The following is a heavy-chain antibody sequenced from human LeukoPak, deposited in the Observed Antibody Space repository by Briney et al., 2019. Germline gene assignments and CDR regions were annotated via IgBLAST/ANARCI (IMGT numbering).Heavy chain of an antibody. Sequence: GGSLRLSCAASGFTFSSYAMSWVRQASGKGLEWVSAISGSGGSTYYADSVKGRFTISRDNSKNTLYLQINSLRAEDTAVYYCADQVRGWTSFDYWGQGTLVTVSS. V-gene: IGHV3-23*01. CDR1: GFTFSSYA. D-gene: IGHD6-19*01. J-gene: IGHJ4*02. CDR2: ISGSGGST. CDR3: ADQVRGWTSFDY.